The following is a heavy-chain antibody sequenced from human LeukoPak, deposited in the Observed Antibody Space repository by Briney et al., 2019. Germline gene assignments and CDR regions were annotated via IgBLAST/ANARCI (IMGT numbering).Heavy chain of an antibody. CDR3: ARVVQSTDSSGFYLPEYFQH. CDR1: GYSISSGYH. V-gene: IGHV4-38-2*02. CDR2: IYHSGST. D-gene: IGHD3-22*01. Sequence: SETLSLTCTVSGYSISSGYHWGWIRQPPGKGLEWVGSIYHSGSTYYNPSLKSRVTISVDTSKNQFSLKLRSVTAADTAVYYCARVVQSTDSSGFYLPEYFQHWGQGTLVTVSS. J-gene: IGHJ1*01.